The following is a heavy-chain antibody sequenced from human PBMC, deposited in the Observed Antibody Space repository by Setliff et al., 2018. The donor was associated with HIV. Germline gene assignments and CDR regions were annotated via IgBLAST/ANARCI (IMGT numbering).Heavy chain of an antibody. Sequence: LRLSCAASGFTFSNYAMSWVRQAPGKGLEWVSAITGSGRTTYYADSVKGRFTISRDNSKNTLSLQMNSLRAEDTAVYYCAKDYVENDYWGQGTLVTVSS. D-gene: IGHD3-16*01. J-gene: IGHJ4*02. CDR2: ITGSGRTT. CDR3: AKDYVENDY. V-gene: IGHV3-23*01. CDR1: GFTFSNYA.